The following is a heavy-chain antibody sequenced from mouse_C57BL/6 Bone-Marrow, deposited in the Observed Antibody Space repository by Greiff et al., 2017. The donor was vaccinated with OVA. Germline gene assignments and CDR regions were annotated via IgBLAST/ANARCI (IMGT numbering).Heavy chain of an antibody. V-gene: IGHV8-12*01. D-gene: IGHD2-12*01. CDR1: GFSLSTSGMG. J-gene: IGHJ4*01. CDR2: IYWADDK. Sequence: QVTLKESGPGILQSSQTLSLTCSFSGFSLSTSGMGVSWIRQPSGKGLEWLAHIYWADDKRYNPSLKSRLTISKDTSRNQVFLKITSVDTADTATYYCARREDYSVMDYWGQGTSVTVSS. CDR3: ARREDYSVMDY.